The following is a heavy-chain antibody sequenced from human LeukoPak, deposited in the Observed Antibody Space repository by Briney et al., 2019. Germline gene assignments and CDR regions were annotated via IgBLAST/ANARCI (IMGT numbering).Heavy chain of an antibody. V-gene: IGHV3-21*01. CDR3: ARLASDNAFDI. J-gene: IGHJ3*02. CDR1: GFTFSSYS. CDR2: ISSSSSYI. D-gene: IGHD3-9*01. Sequence: GGSLRLSCAASGFTFSSYSMKWVRQAPGKGLEWVSSISSSSSYIYYADSVKGRFTISRDNAKNSLYLQMNSLRAEDTAVYYCARLASDNAFDIWGQGTTVTVSS.